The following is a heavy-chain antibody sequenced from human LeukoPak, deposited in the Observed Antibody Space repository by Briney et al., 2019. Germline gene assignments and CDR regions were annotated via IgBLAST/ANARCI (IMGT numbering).Heavy chain of an antibody. Sequence: AGGSLRLSCTASGFTFSSYAMSWVRQAPGKGLEWVSAISDSGGDTYYADSVKGRFTISRDNSKNTLYLQMNSLRAEDTAVYYCAKGALSSGWSYLDYWGQGTLVTVSS. CDR3: AKGALSSGWSYLDY. CDR2: ISDSGGDT. D-gene: IGHD6-19*01. V-gene: IGHV3-23*01. CDR1: GFTFSSYA. J-gene: IGHJ4*02.